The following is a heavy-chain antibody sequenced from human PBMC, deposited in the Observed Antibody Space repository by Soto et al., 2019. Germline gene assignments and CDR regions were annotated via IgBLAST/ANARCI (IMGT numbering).Heavy chain of an antibody. CDR3: ARVARYNYHYYYGMDV. Sequence: LSLTCTVSGGSISSYYWSWIRQPPGKGLEWIGYIYYSGSTNYNPSLKSRVTISVDTSKNQFSLKLSSVTAADTAVYYCARVARYNYHYYYGMDVWGQGTTVTVSS. V-gene: IGHV4-59*01. J-gene: IGHJ6*02. CDR2: IYYSGST. CDR1: GGSISSYY. D-gene: IGHD1-26*01.